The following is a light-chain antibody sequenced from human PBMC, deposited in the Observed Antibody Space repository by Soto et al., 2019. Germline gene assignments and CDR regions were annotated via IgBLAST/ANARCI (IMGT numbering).Light chain of an antibody. CDR3: QVWDSSSDHWV. V-gene: IGLV3-21*02. CDR2: DDR. J-gene: IGLJ3*02. Sequence: SYELTQPPSLSVAPGQTARITCGGNNIGSKNVHWYQQKPGQAPVLVVYDDRDRPSGIPERFSGSNSGNTATLTITRVEAGGEADFFCQVWDSSSDHWVFGGGTKLTVL. CDR1: NIGSKN.